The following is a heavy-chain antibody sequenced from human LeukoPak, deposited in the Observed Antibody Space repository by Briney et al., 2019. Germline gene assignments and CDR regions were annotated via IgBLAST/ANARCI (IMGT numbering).Heavy chain of an antibody. V-gene: IGHV3-21*01. Sequence: GGTLRLSCAASGCTFSSYSLNWVRQAPGKGLEWVSSISSSSSYIYYADSVKGRFTISRDNAKNSLYLQMNSLRAEDTAVYYCARAVGSSSWTGRYWGQGTLVTVSS. J-gene: IGHJ4*02. D-gene: IGHD6-13*01. CDR2: ISSSSSYI. CDR3: ARAVGSSSWTGRY. CDR1: GCTFSSYS.